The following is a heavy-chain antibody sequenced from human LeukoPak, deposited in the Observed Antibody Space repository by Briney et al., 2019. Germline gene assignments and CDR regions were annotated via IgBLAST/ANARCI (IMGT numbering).Heavy chain of an antibody. V-gene: IGHV3-21*01. CDR2: ISSSSSYI. CDR1: GFTFSSYS. J-gene: IGHJ4*02. Sequence: GGSLRLSCAASGFTFSSYSMNWVRQAPGKGLEWVSSISSSSSYIYYADSVKGRFIISRDNAKNSLYLQMNSLRAEDTAVYYCAREFGDYEAIDYWGQGTLVTVSS. CDR3: AREFGDYEAIDY. D-gene: IGHD4-17*01.